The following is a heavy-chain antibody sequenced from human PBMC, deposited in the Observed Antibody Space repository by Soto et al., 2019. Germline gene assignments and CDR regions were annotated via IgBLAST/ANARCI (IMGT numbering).Heavy chain of an antibody. CDR2: IFSSGTT. Sequence: SETLSRTCTVSGDSISSGNKYWSWIRQPPGKGLEWIGYIFSSGTTYYNPSLKSRLTMSLDASQNQFSLKLNSLTDADTAVYFCARVPSPFDYYYAMDVWGQGTTVTVSS. V-gene: IGHV4-30-4*01. CDR3: ARVPSPFDYYYAMDV. CDR1: GDSISSGNKY. D-gene: IGHD3-16*01. J-gene: IGHJ6*02.